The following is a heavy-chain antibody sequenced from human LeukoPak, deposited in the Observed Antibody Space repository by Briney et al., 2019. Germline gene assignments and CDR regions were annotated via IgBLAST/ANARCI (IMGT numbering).Heavy chain of an antibody. V-gene: IGHV3-53*01. D-gene: IGHD4-11*01. CDR3: ARETTVTSYYYYGMDV. J-gene: IGHJ6*02. Sequence: GGSLRLSCAASGFTVSSNYMSWVRQAPGKGLEWVSVIYSGGSTYYADSVKGRFTISRDNSKNTLYLQMNSLRAEDTAVYYCARETTVTSYYYYGMDVWGQGTTVTVSS. CDR1: GFTVSSNY. CDR2: IYSGGST.